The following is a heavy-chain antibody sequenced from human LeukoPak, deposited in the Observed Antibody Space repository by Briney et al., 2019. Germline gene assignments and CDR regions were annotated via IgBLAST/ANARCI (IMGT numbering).Heavy chain of an antibody. D-gene: IGHD6-19*01. CDR2: ISGSGTST. CDR1: GFTFSSYS. V-gene: IGHV3-23*01. Sequence: GGSLRLSCAASGFTFSSYSMNWVRQAPGKGLEWVSAISGSGTSTYYADSVKGRFTISRDNSENTLYLQMSSLTDEDTAVYFCAKRGDCSGWSYYFDYWGQGTLVTVSS. J-gene: IGHJ4*02. CDR3: AKRGDCSGWSYYFDY.